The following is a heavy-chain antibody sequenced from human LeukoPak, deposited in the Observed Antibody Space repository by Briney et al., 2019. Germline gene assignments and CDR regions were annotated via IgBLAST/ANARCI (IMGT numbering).Heavy chain of an antibody. CDR2: INHSGST. V-gene: IGHV4-34*01. CDR1: GGSFSGYY. J-gene: IGHJ6*02. Sequence: SETLSLTCAVYGGSFSGYYWSWVRQPPGKGLEWIGGINHSGSTNYNPSLKSRVTISVDTSKNQFSLKLSSVTAADTAVYYCARWYYYYGMDVWGQGTTVTVSS. CDR3: ARWYYYYGMDV.